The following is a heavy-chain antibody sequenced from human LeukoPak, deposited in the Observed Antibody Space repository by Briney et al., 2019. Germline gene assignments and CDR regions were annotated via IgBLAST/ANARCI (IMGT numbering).Heavy chain of an antibody. V-gene: IGHV4-4*02. D-gene: IGHD3-10*01. CDR1: GGSISSSNW. Sequence: PSGTLSLTCAVSGGSISSSNWWSWVRQPPGKGLEWIGEIYHSGSTNYNPSLKSRVTISVDKSKNQFSLKLSSVTAADTAVYYCARAYKSYYYGSGSEAFDIWGQGTMVTVSS. CDR2: IYHSGST. J-gene: IGHJ3*02. CDR3: ARAYKSYYYGSGSEAFDI.